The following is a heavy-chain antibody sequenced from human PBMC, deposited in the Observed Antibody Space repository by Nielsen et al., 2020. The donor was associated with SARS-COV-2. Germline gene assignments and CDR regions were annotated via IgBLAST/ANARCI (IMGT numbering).Heavy chain of an antibody. D-gene: IGHD6-19*01. J-gene: IGHJ3*02. V-gene: IGHV3-7*03. CDR1: GFTFSSYW. CDR3: AKERLAVAGTYAFDI. CDR2: IKQDGSEK. Sequence: GESLKISCAASGFTFSSYWMSWVRQAPGKGLEWVANIKQDGSEKYYVDSVKGRFTISRDNAKNSLYLQMNSLRAEDTALYYCAKERLAVAGTYAFDIWGQGTMVTVSS.